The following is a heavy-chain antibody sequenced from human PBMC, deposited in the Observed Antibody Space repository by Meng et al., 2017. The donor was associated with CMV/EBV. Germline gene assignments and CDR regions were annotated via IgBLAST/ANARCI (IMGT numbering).Heavy chain of an antibody. V-gene: IGHV3-21*01. CDR2: ISSSSTYT. Sequence: LSLTCAGSGFTFSSYSMNWVRQAPGKGLEWVSSISSSSTYTYYADSLKGRFTVSRDNAKNSLYLQLDSLRAEDTAVYYCARDRQQLLSYYYYYGMDVWGQGTTVTVSS. J-gene: IGHJ6*02. D-gene: IGHD6-13*01. CDR1: GFTFSSYS. CDR3: ARDRQQLLSYYYYYGMDV.